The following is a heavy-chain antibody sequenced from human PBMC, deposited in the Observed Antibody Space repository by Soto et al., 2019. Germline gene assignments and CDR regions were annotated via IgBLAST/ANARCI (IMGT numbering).Heavy chain of an antibody. CDR2: ISAHNGNT. CDR1: GYTFTSFG. D-gene: IGHD3-16*01. V-gene: IGHV1-18*04. CDR3: ARDSRDPFGAYNWFDP. Sequence: QVQLVQSGAEVKKPGASVKVSCKASGYTFTSFGISWVRQAPGQGLEWMGWISAHNGNTNYAQKLQGRVTMTTDTSTSTAYMELRSLRSDDTAVYYCARDSRDPFGAYNWFDPWGQGTLVTVSS. J-gene: IGHJ5*02.